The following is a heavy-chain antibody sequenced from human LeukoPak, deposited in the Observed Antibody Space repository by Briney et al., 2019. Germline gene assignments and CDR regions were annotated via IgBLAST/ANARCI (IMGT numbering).Heavy chain of an antibody. J-gene: IGHJ5*02. V-gene: IGHV3-7*01. D-gene: IGHD2-2*01. CDR3: AKDDCSSISCYHNWFDP. CDR1: GFTFSSYW. CDR2: IKQDGSEK. Sequence: PGGSLRLSCAASGFTFSSYWMSWVRQAPGKGLEWAANIKQDGSEKYYVDSVKGRFTVSRDSAKNSLYLQMNSLRAEDTAVYYCAKDDCSSISCYHNWFDPWGQGTLVTVSS.